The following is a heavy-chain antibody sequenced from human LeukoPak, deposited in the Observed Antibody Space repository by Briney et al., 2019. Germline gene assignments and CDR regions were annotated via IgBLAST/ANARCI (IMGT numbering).Heavy chain of an antibody. J-gene: IGHJ5*02. CDR1: GGTFSSYA. CDR3: ARDGCSSTSCYEYPNWFDP. D-gene: IGHD2-2*01. Sequence: ASVKASCKASGGTFSSYAISWVRQAPGQGLEWMGWISAYNGNTNYAQKLQGRVTMTTDTSTSTAYMELRSLRSDDTAVYYCARDGCSSTSCYEYPNWFDPWGQGTLVTVSS. CDR2: ISAYNGNT. V-gene: IGHV1-18*01.